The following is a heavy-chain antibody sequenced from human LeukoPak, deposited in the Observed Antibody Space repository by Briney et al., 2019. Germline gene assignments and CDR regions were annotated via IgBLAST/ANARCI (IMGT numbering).Heavy chain of an antibody. Sequence: GGSLRLSCAASGFTFDDYGMTWVRQAPGKGLEWVSAISRFGGSTYYADSVKGRFAISRDNSKNTLYLQMHSLRAEDTAIYYCAGHDYSDYGPFDYWGQGTLVTVSS. J-gene: IGHJ4*02. V-gene: IGHV3-23*01. CDR2: ISRFGGST. CDR1: GFTFDDYG. CDR3: AGHDYSDYGPFDY. D-gene: IGHD4-11*01.